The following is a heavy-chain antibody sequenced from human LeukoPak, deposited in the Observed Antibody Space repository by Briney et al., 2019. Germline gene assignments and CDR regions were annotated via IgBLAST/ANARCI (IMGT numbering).Heavy chain of an antibody. D-gene: IGHD3-9*01. J-gene: IGHJ2*01. CDR2: IIPIFGTA. CDR1: GGTFSSYA. CDR3: ARVMGRLVRNWYFDL. V-gene: IGHV1-69*06. Sequence: SVKVSCKASGGTFSSYAISWVRQAPGQGLEWMGGIIPIFGTANYAQKFQGRVTITADKSTSTAYMELSSLRSEDTAVYYCARVMGRLVRNWYFDLWGRGTLVTVSS.